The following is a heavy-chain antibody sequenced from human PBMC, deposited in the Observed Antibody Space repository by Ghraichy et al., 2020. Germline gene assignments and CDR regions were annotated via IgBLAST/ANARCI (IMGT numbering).Heavy chain of an antibody. J-gene: IGHJ4*02. D-gene: IGHD1-26*01. V-gene: IGHV3-43*02. CDR2: VTGDGLNT. CDR3: AKDRGVGVVGATGFDS. CDR1: EVRFGAYA. Sequence: GGSLRLSCAASEVRFGAYAMHWVRQAPGKGLEWVSLVTGDGLNTYYADFVKGRFIISRDNSRKSLYLLMNSMRTDDTAFYYCAKDRGVGVVGATGFDSWGQGNLVTVAS.